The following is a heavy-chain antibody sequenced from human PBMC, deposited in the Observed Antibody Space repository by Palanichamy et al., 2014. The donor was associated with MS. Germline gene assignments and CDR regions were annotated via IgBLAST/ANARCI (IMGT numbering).Heavy chain of an antibody. J-gene: IGHJ5*02. D-gene: IGHD2-2*01. CDR3: AIERYCSRMTCPFDP. Sequence: QVQLVQSGREVKKPGSSVKVSCTASGGTFSSYVISWVRQAPGQGLEWMGGITPLFGTARYAQKFQGRVTITAGASTRTAYIELSSLRSEDTAVYYCAIERYCSRMTCPFDPWGQGTLVTVSS. V-gene: IGHV1-69*01. CDR2: ITPLFGTA. CDR1: GGTFSSYV.